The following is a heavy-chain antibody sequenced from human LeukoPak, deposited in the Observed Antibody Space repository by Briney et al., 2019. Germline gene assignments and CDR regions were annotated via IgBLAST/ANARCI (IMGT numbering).Heavy chain of an antibody. J-gene: IGHJ4*02. Sequence: SGPTLVKPTQTLTLTCTISGFSLSTSGVGVGWIRQPPGKAPEWLALIFWDDDKRYSPSLESRLTIIKDTSKNQVVLTMTNMDPVDTATYYCVHRQFWTFNYWGQGTLVTVSS. CDR2: IFWDDDK. V-gene: IGHV2-5*02. CDR1: GFSLSTSGVG. CDR3: VHRQFWTFNY. D-gene: IGHD3/OR15-3a*01.